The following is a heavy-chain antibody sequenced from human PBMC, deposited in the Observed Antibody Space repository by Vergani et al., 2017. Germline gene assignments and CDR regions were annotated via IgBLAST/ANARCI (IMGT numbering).Heavy chain of an antibody. V-gene: IGHV3-30*02. CDR3: AKDHGPYRKIDY. Sequence: QVQLVESGGGVVQPGGSLRLSCAASGFTFSSYGMHWVRQAPGKGLEWVAFIRYDGSNKYYADSVKGRFTISRDNSKNTLYLQMNSLRVEDTAVYYCAKDHGPYRKIDYWGQGTLVTVSS. J-gene: IGHJ4*02. CDR1: GFTFSSYG. CDR2: IRYDGSNK. D-gene: IGHD1-26*01.